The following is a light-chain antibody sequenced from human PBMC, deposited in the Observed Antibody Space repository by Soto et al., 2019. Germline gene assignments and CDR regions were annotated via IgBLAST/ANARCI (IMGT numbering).Light chain of an antibody. CDR3: QQYNSYSRT. Sequence: IQMTHSPSTLSASLGEIVTITFRASQSISSWLAWYQQKPGKAPKLLIYDASSLESGVPSRFSGSGSGTEFTLTISSLQPDDFATYYCQQYNSYSRTFGQGTKVDIK. CDR2: DAS. CDR1: QSISSW. J-gene: IGKJ1*01. V-gene: IGKV1-5*01.